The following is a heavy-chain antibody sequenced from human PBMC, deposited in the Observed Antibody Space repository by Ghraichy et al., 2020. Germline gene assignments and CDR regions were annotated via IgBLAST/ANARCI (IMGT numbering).Heavy chain of an antibody. D-gene: IGHD3-22*01. V-gene: IGHV1-2*04. CDR2: INPNSGGT. Sequence: ASVKVSCKASGYTFTGYYMHWVRQAPGQGLEWMGWINPNSGGTNYAQKFQGWVTMTRDTSISTAYMELSRLRSDDTAVYYCARGHSLYTMIVEDWGQGTLVTVSS. J-gene: IGHJ4*02. CDR1: GYTFTGYY. CDR3: ARGHSLYTMIVED.